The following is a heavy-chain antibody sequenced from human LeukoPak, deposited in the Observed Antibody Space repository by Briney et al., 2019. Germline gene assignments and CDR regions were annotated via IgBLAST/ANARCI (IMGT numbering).Heavy chain of an antibody. J-gene: IGHJ4*02. CDR2: TYYSGST. CDR1: GGSISSSSYY. CDR3: ATGALMTNFDY. D-gene: IGHD3-16*01. Sequence: SETPSLTCTVSGGSISSSSYYWGWIRQPPGEGLEWIGTTYYSGSTYYNPSLKSRVTISVDTSKNQFSLKLSSVTAADTAVYYCATGALMTNFDYWGQGTLVTVSS. V-gene: IGHV4-39*05.